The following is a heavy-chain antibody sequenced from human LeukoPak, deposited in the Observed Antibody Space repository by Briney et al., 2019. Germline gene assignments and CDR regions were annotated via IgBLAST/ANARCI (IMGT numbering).Heavy chain of an antibody. CDR2: ISYDGSNK. V-gene: IGHV3-30*18. CDR1: GFTFSDYY. D-gene: IGHD3-10*01. J-gene: IGHJ4*02. Sequence: GGSLRLSCAASGFTFSDYYMSWIRQAPGKGLEWVAVISYDGSNKYYADSVKGRFTISRDNSKNTLYLQMNGLRAEDTAVYYCAKSVWFGDLDYWGQGTLVTVSS. CDR3: AKSVWFGDLDY.